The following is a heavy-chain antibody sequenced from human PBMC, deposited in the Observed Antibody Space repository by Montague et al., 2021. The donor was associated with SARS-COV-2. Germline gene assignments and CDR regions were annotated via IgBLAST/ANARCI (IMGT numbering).Heavy chain of an antibody. D-gene: IGHD6-19*01. J-gene: IGHJ4*02. CDR1: GGSISSYY. CDR2: IYYSGSN. Sequence: SETLSLTCTVSGGSISSYYWSWIRQPPGKGLEWTGYIYYSGSNNYNPSLKSRVTISVDTSKNQFSLQLSSVTAADTAVYYCARASVARKVLYYWGQGTLVTVSS. CDR3: ARASVARKVLYY. V-gene: IGHV4-59*01.